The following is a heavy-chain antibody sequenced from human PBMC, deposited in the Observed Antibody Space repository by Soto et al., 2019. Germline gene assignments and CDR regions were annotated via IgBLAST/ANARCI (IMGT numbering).Heavy chain of an antibody. CDR3: ASRDPGTSVDY. CDR2: IYRTGST. J-gene: IGHJ4*02. Sequence: SETLSLTCAVSVGSFTSNNWWTWFRQPPGQGLEWIGEIYRTGSTNYNPSLKSRVTISLDKSENQFSLKVTSLTAADTAVYYCASRDPGTSVDYWGQGTLVTSPQ. V-gene: IGHV4-4*02. CDR1: VGSFTSNNW. D-gene: IGHD1-7*01.